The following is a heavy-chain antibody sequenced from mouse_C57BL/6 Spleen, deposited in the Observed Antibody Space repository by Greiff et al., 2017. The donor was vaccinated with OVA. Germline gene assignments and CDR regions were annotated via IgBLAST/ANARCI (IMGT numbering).Heavy chain of an antibody. V-gene: IGHV1-64*01. CDR1: GYTFTSYW. Sequence: QVQLQQPGAELVKPGASVKLSCKASGYTFTSYWMHWVKQRPGQGLEWIGMIHPNSGSTNYNEKFKSKATLTVDKSSSTAYMQLSSLTSEDSAVYYCARLAAQATAAYWGQGTLVTVSA. CDR3: ARLAAQATAAY. CDR2: IHPNSGST. J-gene: IGHJ3*01. D-gene: IGHD3-2*02.